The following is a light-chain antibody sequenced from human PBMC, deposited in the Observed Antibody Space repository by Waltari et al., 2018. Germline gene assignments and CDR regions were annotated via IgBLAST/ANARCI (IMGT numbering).Light chain of an antibody. CDR3: ASYIPGSTLV. CDR2: DVT. Sequence: QSALTHPASVSGSPGQSITISCTGSSSDVGRYNYFSWYRQFLDRAPKLMIYDVTNRPSGVSNRFSGSKSANTASLTISGLQPEDEADYYCASYIPGSTLVFGGGTKLTVL. V-gene: IGLV2-14*01. CDR1: SSDVGRYNY. J-gene: IGLJ3*02.